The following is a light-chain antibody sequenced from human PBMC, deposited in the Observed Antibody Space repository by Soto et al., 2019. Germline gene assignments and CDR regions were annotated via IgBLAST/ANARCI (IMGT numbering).Light chain of an antibody. V-gene: IGLV2-23*03. CDR2: EGS. Sequence: QSVLTQPASVAGSPGQSITISCTGTSSDVGSYNLVSWYQQHPGKAPKLIIYEGSKRPSGVSNRFSGSKSGNTASLTIFGLQAEDEADYYCCSYASSITFVFGGGTKVTVL. CDR1: SSDVGSYNL. CDR3: CSYASSITFV. J-gene: IGLJ2*01.